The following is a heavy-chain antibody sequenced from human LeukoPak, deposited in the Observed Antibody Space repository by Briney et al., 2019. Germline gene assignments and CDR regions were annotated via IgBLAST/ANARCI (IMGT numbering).Heavy chain of an antibody. D-gene: IGHD3-22*01. CDR3: ARTYYYDSSAPLAFDI. CDR2: IIPIFDTA. CDR1: GGTFSSYA. V-gene: IGHV1-69*05. Sequence: SVKVSCKASGGTFSSYAISWVRQAPGQGLEWMGGIIPIFDTANYAQKFQGRVTITTDESTSTAYMELSSLRSEDTAVYYCARTYYYDSSAPLAFDIWGQGTMVTVSS. J-gene: IGHJ3*02.